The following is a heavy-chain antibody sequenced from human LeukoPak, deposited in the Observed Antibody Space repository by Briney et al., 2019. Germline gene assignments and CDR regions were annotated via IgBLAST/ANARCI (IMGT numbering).Heavy chain of an antibody. Sequence: PGRSLRLSCAASGFTFSSYGMHWVRQAPGKGLEWVAVILYDGSNKYYADSVKGRFTISRDNSKNTLYLQMNSLRAEDTAVYYCARGGLGIGDFDIWGQGTMVTVSS. D-gene: IGHD7-27*01. J-gene: IGHJ3*02. CDR2: ILYDGSNK. CDR3: ARGGLGIGDFDI. CDR1: GFTFSSYG. V-gene: IGHV3-33*01.